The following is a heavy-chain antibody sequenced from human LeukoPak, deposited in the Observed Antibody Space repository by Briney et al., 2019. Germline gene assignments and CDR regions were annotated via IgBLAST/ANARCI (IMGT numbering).Heavy chain of an antibody. CDR2: ISSSSNTI. V-gene: IGHV3-48*04. J-gene: IGHJ5*02. D-gene: IGHD2-2*01. Sequence: TGGSLRLSCAASGFTFSSYSMNWVRQAPGKGLEWVSYISSSSNTIYYADSVKGRFTISRDNAKNSLSLQMNSLRAEDTAVYYCASLVVVPVATGGSFDPWGQGTLVTVSS. CDR3: ASLVVVPVATGGSFDP. CDR1: GFTFSSYS.